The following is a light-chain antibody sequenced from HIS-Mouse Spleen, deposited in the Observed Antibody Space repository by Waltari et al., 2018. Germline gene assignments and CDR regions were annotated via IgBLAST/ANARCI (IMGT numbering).Light chain of an antibody. Sequence: DIQMTQSPSTLSASVGDRVTITCRASQSISSWLAWYQQKPGKAPKLLIYKASSLESGVPSRFSGSGSRTEVTLTISSLQPDDFATYYCQQYNSYSTFGQGTKLEIK. CDR1: QSISSW. J-gene: IGKJ2*01. CDR3: QQYNSYST. CDR2: KAS. V-gene: IGKV1-5*03.